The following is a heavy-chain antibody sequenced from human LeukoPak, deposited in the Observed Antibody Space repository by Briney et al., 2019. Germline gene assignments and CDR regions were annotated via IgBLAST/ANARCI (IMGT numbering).Heavy chain of an antibody. CDR2: IKQDGSEK. CDR3: ARAGWSYYYDSSGYY. V-gene: IGHV3-7*01. J-gene: IGHJ4*02. CDR1: GFTFSSYW. D-gene: IGHD3-22*01. Sequence: QAGGSLRLSCAASGFTFSSYWMSWVRQAPGKGLEWVVNIKQDGSEKYYVDSVKGRFTISRDNAKNSLYLQMNSLRAEDTAVYYCARAGWSYYYDSSGYYWGQGTLVTVSS.